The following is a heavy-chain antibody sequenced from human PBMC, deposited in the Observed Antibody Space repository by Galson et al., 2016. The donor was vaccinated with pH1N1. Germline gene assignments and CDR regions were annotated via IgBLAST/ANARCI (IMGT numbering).Heavy chain of an antibody. CDR3: TPGQYCSAETCTFDY. V-gene: IGHV1-24*01. D-gene: IGHD2-15*01. Sequence: SVKVSCKVSGHCLTQLFIHWVRQTPGKGLEWMGGFAPEDGEAIHAQEFQGRSIMTGDTSTDTAYTELIRQGSEATAVYFCTPGQYCSAETCTFDYWGQGTLVTVSS. CDR2: FAPEDGEA. J-gene: IGHJ4*02. CDR1: GHCLTQLF.